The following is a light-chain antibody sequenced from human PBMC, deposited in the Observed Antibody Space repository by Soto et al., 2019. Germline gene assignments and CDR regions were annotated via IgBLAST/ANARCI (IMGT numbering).Light chain of an antibody. CDR3: SSFTTSGSRYV. V-gene: IGLV2-14*01. J-gene: IGLJ1*01. Sequence: QSVLTQPASVSGSPGQSLTISCTGTSRDVGGNNHVSWYQQHPGKAPKLMIYDVSNRPSGVSNRFFGSKSGNTASLTISGLQAEDEADYWCSSFTTSGSRYVFGTGTKLTVL. CDR1: SRDVGGNNH. CDR2: DVS.